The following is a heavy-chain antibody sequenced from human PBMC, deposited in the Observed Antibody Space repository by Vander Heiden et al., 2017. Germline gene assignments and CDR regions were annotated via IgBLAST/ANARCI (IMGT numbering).Heavy chain of an antibody. J-gene: IGHJ6*02. D-gene: IGHD6-13*01. Sequence: EVQLLESGGGLVQPGGSLRLSCAASGLPFRSSAMSRVRQAPGKGLEWVSAISGSGGSTYYADSVKGRFTISRDNSKNTLYLQMNSLRAEDTAVYYCAKGQQMDVWGQGTTVTVSS. CDR3: AKGQQMDV. CDR1: GLPFRSSA. V-gene: IGHV3-23*01. CDR2: ISGSGGST.